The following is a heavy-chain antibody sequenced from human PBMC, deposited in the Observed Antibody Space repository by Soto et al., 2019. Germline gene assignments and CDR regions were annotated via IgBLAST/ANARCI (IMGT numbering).Heavy chain of an antibody. CDR2: INHSGST. V-gene: IGHV4-34*01. D-gene: IGHD3-3*01. Sequence: QVQLQQWGAGLLKPSETLSLTCAVYGGSFSGYYWSWIRQPPGKGLEWIGEINHSGSTNYNPSLKSRVTISADTSKNHSSLKLSSVTAADTAVFYCARGPPYHYDFWSGSRPASLFYFDYWGQGTLVTVSS. J-gene: IGHJ4*02. CDR1: GGSFSGYY. CDR3: ARGPPYHYDFWSGSRPASLFYFDY.